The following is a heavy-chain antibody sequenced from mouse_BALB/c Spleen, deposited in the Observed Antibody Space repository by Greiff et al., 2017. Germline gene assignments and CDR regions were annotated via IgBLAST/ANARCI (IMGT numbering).Heavy chain of an antibody. CDR1: GFTFSSYG. D-gene: IGHD1-2*01. CDR2: ISSGGSYT. CDR3: ARGGYGFWYFDV. V-gene: IGHV5-6*01. J-gene: IGHJ1*01. Sequence: EVQVVESGGDLVKPGGSLKLSCAASGFTFSSYGMSWVRQTPDKRLEWVATISSGGSYTYYPDSVKGRFTISRDNAKNTLYLQMSSLKSEDTAMYYCARGGYGFWYFDVWGAGTTVNVSS.